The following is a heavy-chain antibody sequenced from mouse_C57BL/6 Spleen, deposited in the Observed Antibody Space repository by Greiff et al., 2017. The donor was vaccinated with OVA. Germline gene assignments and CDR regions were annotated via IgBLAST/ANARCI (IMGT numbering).Heavy chain of an antibody. CDR2: IYPGSGST. V-gene: IGHV1-55*01. J-gene: IGHJ2*01. D-gene: IGHD1-1*01. CDR1: GYTFTSYW. Sequence: VQLQQPGAELVKPGASVKMSCKASGYTFTSYWITWVKQRPGQGLEWIGDIYPGSGSTNYNEKFKSKATLTADTSSSTAYMQLSSLTSEDSAVYYCARGAYYYGSSLYYFDYWGQGTTLTVSS. CDR3: ARGAYYYGSSLYYFDY.